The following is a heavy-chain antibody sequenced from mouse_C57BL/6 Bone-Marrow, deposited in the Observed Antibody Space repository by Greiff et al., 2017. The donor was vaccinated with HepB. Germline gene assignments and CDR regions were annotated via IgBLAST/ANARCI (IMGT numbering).Heavy chain of an antibody. J-gene: IGHJ1*03. V-gene: IGHV6-6*01. D-gene: IGHD1-1*01. CDR2: IRNKANNHAT. CDR1: GFTFSDAW. Sequence: EVKVVESGGGLVQPGGSMKLSCAASGFTFSDAWMDWVRQSPEKGLEWVAEIRNKANNHATYYAESVKGRFTISRDDSKSSVYLQMNSLRAEDTGIYYCTSITTVGDWYFDVWGTGTTVTVSS. CDR3: TSITTVGDWYFDV.